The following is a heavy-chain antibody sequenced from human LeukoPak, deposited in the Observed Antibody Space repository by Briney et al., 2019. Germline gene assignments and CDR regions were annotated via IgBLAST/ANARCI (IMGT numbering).Heavy chain of an antibody. Sequence: ASVKVSCRASGYTFTRWNFSWVRQAPGQGLEWMGWISTYNGDTKYAQKFQGRVTMTTDTSTSTTYMELRSLTSDDTAVYYCARDLDWVFDLWGRGTLVTDSS. J-gene: IGHJ2*01. CDR2: ISTYNGDT. CDR1: GYTFTRWN. V-gene: IGHV1-18*01. CDR3: ARDLDWVFDL. D-gene: IGHD3-9*01.